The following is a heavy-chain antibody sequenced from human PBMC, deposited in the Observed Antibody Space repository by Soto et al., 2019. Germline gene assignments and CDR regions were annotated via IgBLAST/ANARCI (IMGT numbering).Heavy chain of an antibody. CDR1: VYTFTIYG. CDR2: ISACNGNT. CDR3: ARTYSGSYYNWFDP. J-gene: IGHJ5*02. V-gene: IGHV1-18*01. Sequence: DAVRVSCNAAVYTFTIYGISCVRPAPGQGLEWMGWISACNGNTNYAQKLQGRVTMTTDTSTSTAYMELRSLRSDDTAVYYCARTYSGSYYNWFDPWGQGTLVTVSS. D-gene: IGHD1-26*01.